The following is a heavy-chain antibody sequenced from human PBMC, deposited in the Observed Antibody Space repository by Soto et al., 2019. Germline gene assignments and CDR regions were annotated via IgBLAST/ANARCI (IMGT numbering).Heavy chain of an antibody. V-gene: IGHV4-4*02. CDR3: ARSFGWYAIDY. CDR1: GGSISSSHF. J-gene: IGHJ4*02. CDR2: ISHSGSV. Sequence: QVLLQESGPGLVPPSGTLSLSCAVSGGSISSSHFWGWVRQPPGKGLEWVGDISHSGSVNYNPSLKSRVPISIDKSKNQFSLKLNSVTAADTAVYYCARSFGWYAIDYWGQGTLVIVSS. D-gene: IGHD6-19*01.